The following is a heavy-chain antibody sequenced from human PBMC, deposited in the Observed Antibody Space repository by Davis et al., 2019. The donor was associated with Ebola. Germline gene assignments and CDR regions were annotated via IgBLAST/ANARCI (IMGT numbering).Heavy chain of an antibody. V-gene: IGHV3-23*01. J-gene: IGHJ4*02. CDR1: GFTFSSYA. Sequence: GESLKISCAASGFTFSSYAMSWVRQAPGKGLEWVSAISGSGGSTYYADSVKGRFTISRDNSKKTLYLQMNSLRAEDTAVYYCAKSFHYYDSSGYLGYWGQGTLVTVSS. CDR2: ISGSGGST. D-gene: IGHD3-22*01. CDR3: AKSFHYYDSSGYLGY.